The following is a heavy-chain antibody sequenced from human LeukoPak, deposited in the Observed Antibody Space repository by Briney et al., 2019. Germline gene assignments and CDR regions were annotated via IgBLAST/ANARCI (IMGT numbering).Heavy chain of an antibody. CDR2: INSDGSTT. CDR3: VRGLRELPY. V-gene: IGHV3-74*01. J-gene: IGHJ4*02. CDR1: GFTFSSYW. D-gene: IGHD1-26*01. Sequence: PGGSLRLSCAASGFTFSSYWMHWVRQAPGKGLVWVSRINSDGSTTTYADSVKGRFTISRDTSKNTLYLQMNSLRGEDTAVYYCVRGLRELPYWGQGTLVTVSS.